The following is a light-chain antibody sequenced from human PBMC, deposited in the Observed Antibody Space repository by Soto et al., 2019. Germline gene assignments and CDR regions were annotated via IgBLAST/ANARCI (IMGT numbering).Light chain of an antibody. Sequence: QSVLTQPASVSGSPGQSITISCTGTSIDIGGYNYVSWYQQHPGEAPKLIIYEVSRRPSGVSTRFSGSKSGNTASLTISELQAEDEADYYRSSYTGSSSLGVFGAGTKVTVL. CDR3: SSYTGSSSLGV. CDR2: EVS. V-gene: IGLV2-14*01. CDR1: SIDIGGYNY. J-gene: IGLJ1*01.